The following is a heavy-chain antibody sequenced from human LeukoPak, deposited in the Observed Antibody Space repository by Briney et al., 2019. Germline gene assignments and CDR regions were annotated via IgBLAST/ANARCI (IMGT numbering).Heavy chain of an antibody. V-gene: IGHV3-30*02. CDR1: GFTFSSYG. D-gene: IGHD3-10*01. J-gene: IGHJ5*02. CDR3: ARGVNYHGSGSYLRDWFDP. CDR2: IRYDGSNN. Sequence: GRSLRLSCAASGFTFSSYGMHWVRQAPGKGLEWVAFIRYDGSNNYYADSVKGRFTISRDNSKNTVHLQMNSLRAEDTAVYYCARGVNYHGSGSYLRDWFDPWGQGTLVTVSS.